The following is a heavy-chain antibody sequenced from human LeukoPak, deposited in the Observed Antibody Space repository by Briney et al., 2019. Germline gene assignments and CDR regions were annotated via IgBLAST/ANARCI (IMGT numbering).Heavy chain of an antibody. V-gene: IGHV1-2*02. J-gene: IGHJ4*02. CDR1: GYTFTGYY. Sequence: ASVKVSCTASGYTFTGYYMHWVRQAPGQGLEWMGWINPNSGGTNYAQKFQGRVTMTRDTSISTAYMELSRLRSDDTAVYYCAREGRDGYLRYFDYWGQGTLVTVSS. D-gene: IGHD5-24*01. CDR3: AREGRDGYLRYFDY. CDR2: INPNSGGT.